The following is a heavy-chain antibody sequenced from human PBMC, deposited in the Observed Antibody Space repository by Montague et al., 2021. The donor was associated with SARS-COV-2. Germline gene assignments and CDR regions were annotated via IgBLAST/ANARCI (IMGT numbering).Heavy chain of an antibody. CDR2: ISYTGNT. J-gene: IGHJ2*01. CDR1: GGSISGDNYY. D-gene: IGHD7-27*01. V-gene: IGHV4-31*03. CDR3: ARNRGWGSRGAGYIDL. Sequence: TLSLTCTVSGGSISGDNYYWTWIRQHPGKGLEWIAYISYTGNTFYNPSLQSRLRASLDTSKNQFSLTLTSVTAADTAIYYCARNRGWGSRGAGYIDLWGRGTLVTVSS.